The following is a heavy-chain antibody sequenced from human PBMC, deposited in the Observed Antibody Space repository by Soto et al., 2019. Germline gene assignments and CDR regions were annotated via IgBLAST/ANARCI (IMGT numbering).Heavy chain of an antibody. J-gene: IGHJ5*02. V-gene: IGHV3-30*18. Sequence: QVQLVESGGGVDQPGRSLRLSCAASGFTFSSYGMHWVRQAPGKGLEWVAVISYDGSNKYYADSVKGRFTISRDNSKNTLYLQMNSLRAQDTAVYYCAKDQGWGVVTATNWFAPWGQGTLVTVSS. CDR2: ISYDGSNK. CDR1: GFTFSSYG. CDR3: AKDQGWGVVTATNWFAP. D-gene: IGHD2-21*02.